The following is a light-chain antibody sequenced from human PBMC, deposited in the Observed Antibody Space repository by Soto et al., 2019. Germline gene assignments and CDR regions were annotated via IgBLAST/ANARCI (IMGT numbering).Light chain of an antibody. V-gene: IGKV3-11*01. J-gene: IGKJ1*01. CDR3: QQRSNWAPCT. Sequence: EIVLTQSPATLSLSPGERATLSCRASQSVSSYLAWYQQKPGQAPRLLIYDASNRATGIPARFSGSGSGTDFTLTISSLEPEDFAVYYCQQRSNWAPCTFGQGTKVDIK. CDR1: QSVSSY. CDR2: DAS.